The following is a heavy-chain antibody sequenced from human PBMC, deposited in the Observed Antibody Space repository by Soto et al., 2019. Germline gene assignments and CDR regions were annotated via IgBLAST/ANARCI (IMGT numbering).Heavy chain of an antibody. CDR1: GFTFSSYW. V-gene: IGHV3-74*01. Sequence: GGSLRLSCAASGFTFSSYWMHWVRQAPGKGLVWVSRINSDGSSTSYADSVKGRFTISRDNAKNTLYLQMNSLRAEDTAMYYCARGYTPEDFDYWGQGTLVTVSS. J-gene: IGHJ4*02. CDR3: ARGYTPEDFDY. CDR2: INSDGSST. D-gene: IGHD1-20*01.